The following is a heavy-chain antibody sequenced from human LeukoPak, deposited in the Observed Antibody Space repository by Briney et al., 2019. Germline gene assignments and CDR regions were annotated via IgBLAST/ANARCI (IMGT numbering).Heavy chain of an antibody. V-gene: IGHV3-23*01. Sequence: EGSLRLSCAASGFTFSNYAMSWVRQAPGKGLEWVSAISGSGERTSGDSTYYADSVKGRFTISRDNSKNTLNLQMNSLRAEDTAVYYCAKDTFIVVVAPGAFDIWGQGTMVTVSS. D-gene: IGHD2-15*01. CDR1: GFTFSNYA. J-gene: IGHJ3*02. CDR2: ISGSGERTSGDST. CDR3: AKDTFIVVVAPGAFDI.